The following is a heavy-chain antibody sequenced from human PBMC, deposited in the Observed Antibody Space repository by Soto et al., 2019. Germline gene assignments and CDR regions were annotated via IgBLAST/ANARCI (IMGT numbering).Heavy chain of an antibody. CDR1: GFTFDTYG. J-gene: IGHJ6*02. CDR3: ARVTPGNNLYYFSGLDF. CDR2: ISYEGSNT. D-gene: IGHD1-1*01. Sequence: QVHLVESGGGVVQPGKSLRISCVASGFTFDTYGIHWVRQAPGKGLQWVALISYEGSNTYYADSVRGRFTISRDNSKNTLYLQMNTLRPEDTGVYYCARVTPGNNLYYFSGLDFWGQGTSVTVSS. V-gene: IGHV3-30-3*01.